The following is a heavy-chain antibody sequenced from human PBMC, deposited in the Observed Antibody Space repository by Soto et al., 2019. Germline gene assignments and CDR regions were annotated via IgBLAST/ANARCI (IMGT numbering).Heavy chain of an antibody. V-gene: IGHV3-49*04. CDR1: GFTFGDYA. CDR3: TRDVIRVSSPYYYYYGMDV. J-gene: IGHJ6*01. CDR2: IRSKAYGGTT. D-gene: IGHD3-10*01. Sequence: LRLSCTASGFTFGDYAMSWVRQAPGKGLEWVGFIRSKAYGGTTEYAASVKGRFTIPRDDSKSIAYLQMNSLKTEDTAVYYCTRDVIRVSSPYYYYYGMDVWGQGTTVNVSS.